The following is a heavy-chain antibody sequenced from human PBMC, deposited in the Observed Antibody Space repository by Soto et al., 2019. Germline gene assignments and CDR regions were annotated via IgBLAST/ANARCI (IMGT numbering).Heavy chain of an antibody. Sequence: SETLSLTCAVYGGSFSGYYWSWIRQPPGKGLQWIADINHSGSTTYNPSLKSRVTISVDTSKNQFSLKLSSVTAADTAVYYCARGWEALRFLDVWGKGTTVTVSS. V-gene: IGHV4-34*01. J-gene: IGHJ6*04. CDR2: INHSGST. D-gene: IGHD3-10*01. CDR3: ARGWEALRFLDV. CDR1: GGSFSGYY.